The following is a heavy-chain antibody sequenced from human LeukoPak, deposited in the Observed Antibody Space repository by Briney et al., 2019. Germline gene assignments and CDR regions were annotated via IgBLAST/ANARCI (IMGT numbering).Heavy chain of an antibody. J-gene: IGHJ3*02. Sequence: ASVKVSCKASGYTFTGYYMHWVRQAPGQGLEWMGWINPSSGGTNYAQKFQGRVTMTRDTSISTAYMELSRLRSDDTAVYYCAREAAARRDDAFDIWGRGTMVTVSS. CDR2: INPSSGGT. CDR1: GYTFTGYY. V-gene: IGHV1-2*02. CDR3: AREAAARRDDAFDI. D-gene: IGHD6-6*01.